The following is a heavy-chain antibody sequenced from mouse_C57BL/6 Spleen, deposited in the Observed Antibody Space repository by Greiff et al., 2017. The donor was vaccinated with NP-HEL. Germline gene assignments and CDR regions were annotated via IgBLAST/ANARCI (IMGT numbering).Heavy chain of an antibody. CDR2: ISYDGSN. CDR3: ARGDWNYWYFDV. D-gene: IGHD4-1*01. J-gene: IGHJ1*03. V-gene: IGHV3-6*01. Sequence: EVKLMESGPGLVKPSQSLSLTCSVTGYSITSGYYWNWIRQFPGNKLEWMGYISYDGSNNYNPSLKNRISITRDTSKNQFFLKLNSVTTEDTATYYCARGDWNYWYFDVWGTGTTVTVSS. CDR1: GYSITSGYY.